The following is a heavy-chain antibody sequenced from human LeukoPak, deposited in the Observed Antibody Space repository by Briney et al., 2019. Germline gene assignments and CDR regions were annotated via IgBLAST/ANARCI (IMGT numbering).Heavy chain of an antibody. CDR3: ARDKRDTAMVTPNWFDP. D-gene: IGHD5-18*01. CDR1: GYTFTSYG. V-gene: IGHV1-18*01. Sequence: GASVKVSCKASGYTFTSYGISWVRQAPGQGLEWMGWISAYNGNTNYAQKLQGRVTMTTDTSTSTAYVELRSLRSDDTAVYYCARDKRDTAMVTPNWFDPWGQGTLVTVSS. J-gene: IGHJ5*02. CDR2: ISAYNGNT.